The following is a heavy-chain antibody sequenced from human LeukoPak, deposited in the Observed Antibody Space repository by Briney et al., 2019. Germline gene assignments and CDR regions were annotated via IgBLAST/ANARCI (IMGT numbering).Heavy chain of an antibody. D-gene: IGHD1-26*01. CDR1: GGSISSSSYY. CDR2: IYYTGTT. J-gene: IGHJ4*02. CDR3: AREATQITDY. Sequence: SETLSLTCTVSGGSISSSSYYWAWIRQPPGKGLEWIGSIYYTGTTYYNPSLKSRVTMSVDTSKNQFSLNLSSVTAADTAVYYCAREATQITDYWGQGTLVTVSS. V-gene: IGHV4-39*07.